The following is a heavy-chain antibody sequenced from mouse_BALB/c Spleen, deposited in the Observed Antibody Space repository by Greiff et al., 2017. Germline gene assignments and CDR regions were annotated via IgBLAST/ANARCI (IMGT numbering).Heavy chain of an antibody. CDR3: ARSDYGSRFDY. Sequence: VQLQQSGAELARPGASVKLSCKASGYTFTSYWMQWVKQRPGQGLEWIGAIYPGDGDTRYTQKFKGKATLTADKSSSTAYMQLSSLASEDSAVYYCARSDYGSRFDYWGQGTTLTVSS. CDR1: GYTFTSYW. D-gene: IGHD1-1*01. J-gene: IGHJ2*01. CDR2: IYPGDGDT. V-gene: IGHV1-87*01.